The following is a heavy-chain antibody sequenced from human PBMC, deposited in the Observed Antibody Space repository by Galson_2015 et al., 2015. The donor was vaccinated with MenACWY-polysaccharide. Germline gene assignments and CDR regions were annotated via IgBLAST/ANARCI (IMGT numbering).Heavy chain of an antibody. V-gene: IGHV1-24*01. CDR1: GYTLTELS. D-gene: IGHD1-26*01. Sequence: SVKVSCKVSGYTLTELSMHWVRQAPGKGLEWMGGFDPEDGETIYAQKFQGRVTMTEDTSTDTAYMELSSLRSEDMAVYYWATDRADHGWELPHYYFDYWGQGTLVTVSS. CDR2: FDPEDGET. CDR3: ATDRADHGWELPHYYFDY. J-gene: IGHJ4*02.